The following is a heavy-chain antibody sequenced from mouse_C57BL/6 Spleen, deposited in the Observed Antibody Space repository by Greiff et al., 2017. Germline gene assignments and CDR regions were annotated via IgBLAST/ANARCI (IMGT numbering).Heavy chain of an antibody. CDR1: GYTFTSYW. CDR2: IDPSDSET. Sequence: QVQLQQPGAELVRPGSSVKLSCKASGYTFTSYWMHWVKQRPIQGLEWIGNIDPSDSETHYNQKFKDKATLTVDKSSSTAYMQLSSLTSEDSAVYYCARDGGLRAMDYWGQGTSVTVSS. V-gene: IGHV1-52*01. CDR3: ARDGGLRAMDY. J-gene: IGHJ4*01. D-gene: IGHD2-2*01.